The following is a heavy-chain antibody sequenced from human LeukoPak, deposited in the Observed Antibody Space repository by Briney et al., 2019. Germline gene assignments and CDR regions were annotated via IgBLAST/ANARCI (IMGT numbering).Heavy chain of an antibody. V-gene: IGHV1-2*04. CDR1: GYTFTGYY. D-gene: IGHD5-12*01. J-gene: IGHJ4*02. Sequence: ASVKVSCKASGYTFTGYYMHWVRQAPGQGLEWMGWINPNSGGTNYAQKFQGWVTMTRDTSISTAYMELSRLRSDDTAVYYCARSPDTVAGPDYWGQGTLVTVSS. CDR2: INPNSGGT. CDR3: ARSPDTVAGPDY.